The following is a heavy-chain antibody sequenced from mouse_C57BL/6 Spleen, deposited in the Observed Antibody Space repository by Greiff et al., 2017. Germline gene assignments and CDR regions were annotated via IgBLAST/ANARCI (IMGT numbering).Heavy chain of an antibody. Sequence: QVQLQQPGAELVVPGASVKLSCKASGYTFTSYWMHWVKQRPGQGLEWIGEIDPSDSYTNYNQKFKGKSTLTVDKSSSTAYMQLSSLTSEDSAVYYCAGGYYGYAMDYWGQGTSVTVSS. CDR2: IDPSDSYT. CDR1: GYTFTSYW. D-gene: IGHD1-1*01. V-gene: IGHV1-69*01. J-gene: IGHJ4*01. CDR3: AGGYYGYAMDY.